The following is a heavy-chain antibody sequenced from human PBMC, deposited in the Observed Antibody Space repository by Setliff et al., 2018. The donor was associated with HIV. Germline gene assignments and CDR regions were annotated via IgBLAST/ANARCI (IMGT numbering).Heavy chain of an antibody. CDR3: VNPSGAMGDFDS. CDR1: GGSISSTNYF. V-gene: IGHV4-39*01. J-gene: IGHJ4*02. CDR2: IYYHGST. Sequence: SETLSLTCTVSGGSISSTNYFWGWIRQPPGKGLEWIGTIYYHGSTYYNPSLKSRVTISIDTSKNQFSLQLTSVTAADKAVYYCVNPSGAMGDFDSWGQGTLVTVSS. D-gene: IGHD3-16*01.